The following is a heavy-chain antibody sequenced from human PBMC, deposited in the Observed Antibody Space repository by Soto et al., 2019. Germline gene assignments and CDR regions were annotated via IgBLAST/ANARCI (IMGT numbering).Heavy chain of an antibody. D-gene: IGHD3-9*01. J-gene: IGHJ5*02. CDR2: ISFSGAT. Sequence: PSETLSLTCTVSGVSITSYFWSWIRQTPGKGLDWIGSISFSGATYSNPSLKGRAALSVDTSENHLSLTLNSVTSADTAVYFCARAASPYFDLLSAFHPWGQGTLVTSPQ. CDR1: GVSITSYF. CDR3: ARAASPYFDLLSAFHP. V-gene: IGHV4-59*01.